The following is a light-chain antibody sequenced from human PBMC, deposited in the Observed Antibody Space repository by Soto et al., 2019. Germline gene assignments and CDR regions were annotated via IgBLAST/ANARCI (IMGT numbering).Light chain of an antibody. CDR2: GAS. CDR3: QQYGSSPQT. J-gene: IGKJ1*01. Sequence: EIVMTQSPAILSVSPGERATLSCRASQSVSSSYLAWYQQKPGQAPRLLIYGASSRATGIPDRFSGSGSGTDFTLTISRLEPEDFAVYYCQQYGSSPQTFGQGTKVEIK. V-gene: IGKV3-20*01. CDR1: QSVSSSY.